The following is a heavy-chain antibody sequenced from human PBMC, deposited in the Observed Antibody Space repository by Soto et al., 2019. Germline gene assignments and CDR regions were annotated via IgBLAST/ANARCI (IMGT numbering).Heavy chain of an antibody. V-gene: IGHV3-30*18. CDR2: ISYDGSNK. D-gene: IGHD3-22*01. Sequence: GGSLRLSCAASGFTFSSYGMHWVRQAPGKGLEWVAVISYDGSNKYYADSVKGRFTISRDNSKNTLYLQMNSLRAEDTAVYYCAKDLDYYDSSGYSFDYWGQGTLVTVSS. J-gene: IGHJ4*02. CDR1: GFTFSSYG. CDR3: AKDLDYYDSSGYSFDY.